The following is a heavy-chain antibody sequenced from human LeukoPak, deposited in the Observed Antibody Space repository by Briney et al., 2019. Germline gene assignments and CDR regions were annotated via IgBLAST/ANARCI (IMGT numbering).Heavy chain of an antibody. D-gene: IGHD1-26*01. V-gene: IGHV4-61*02. CDR3: ARAVIVGAPLGYYYMDV. CDR1: GGSISSGSYY. Sequence: SETLSLTCTVSGGSISSGSYYWRWIRQPAGKGLEWIGRIYTSGSTNYNPSLKSRVTISVDTSKNQFSLKLSSVTAADTAVYYCARAVIVGAPLGYYYMDVWGKASTVTVSS. J-gene: IGHJ6*03. CDR2: IYTSGST.